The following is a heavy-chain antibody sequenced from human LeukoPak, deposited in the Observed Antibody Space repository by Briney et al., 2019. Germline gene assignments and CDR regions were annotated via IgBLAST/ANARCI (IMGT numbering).Heavy chain of an antibody. V-gene: IGHV5-51*01. Sequence: GESLKISCQGSGYRFTSYWIGWVRQMPGKGLEWVGIIYPGDSDTRYGPSFQGQVTISADKSTSTAYLQWSSLKASDTAMYYCARHKGVVGAYLFDYWGQGTLVTVSS. CDR1: GYRFTSYW. D-gene: IGHD1-26*01. J-gene: IGHJ4*02. CDR2: IYPGDSDT. CDR3: ARHKGVVGAYLFDY.